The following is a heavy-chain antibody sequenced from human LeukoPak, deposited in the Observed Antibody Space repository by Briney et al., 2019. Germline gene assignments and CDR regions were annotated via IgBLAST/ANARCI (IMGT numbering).Heavy chain of an antibody. CDR2: ISWNSGSV. Sequence: GGSLRLSCAVSGFTFDDYAMHWVRRAPGKGLEWVSSISWNSGSVGYADFVKGRFTVSRDNAKNSLFLQMNSLRAEDTALYYCAKDCGGNSGFSDYWGQGILVTVSS. J-gene: IGHJ4*02. V-gene: IGHV3-9*01. CDR3: AKDCGGNSGFSDY. CDR1: GFTFDDYA. D-gene: IGHD4-23*01.